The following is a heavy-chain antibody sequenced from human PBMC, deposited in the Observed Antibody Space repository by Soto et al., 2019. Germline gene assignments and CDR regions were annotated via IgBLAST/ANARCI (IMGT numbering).Heavy chain of an antibody. CDR1: GFTFSSYW. CDR2: INSDGSST. V-gene: IGHV3-74*01. D-gene: IGHD6-19*01. CDR3: ARDPSVAAIPH. Sequence: GGSLRLSCAASGFTFSSYWMHWVRQAPGKGLVWVSRINSDGSSTSYADSVKGRSTISRDNAKNTLYLQMNSLRAEDTAVYYCARDPSVAAIPHWGQGTLVTVSS. J-gene: IGHJ1*01.